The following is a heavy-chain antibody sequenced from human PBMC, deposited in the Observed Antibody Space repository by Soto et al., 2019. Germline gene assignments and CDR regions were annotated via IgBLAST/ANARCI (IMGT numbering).Heavy chain of an antibody. Sequence: EVQLLESGGGLVQPAGSLRLSCAASGFTFCSYAMCWVRQAPGKGLVCVSAISGSCCSTYYADSVKGRFTISRDNSKNTLYLPVNSLRAEGTALYYCANLGYCSSTTGYHKGNDAFAIWGQGTMVTVSS. CDR2: ISGSCCST. D-gene: IGHD2-2*01. CDR1: GFTFCSYA. V-gene: IGHV3-23*01. CDR3: ANLGYCSSTTGYHKGNDAFAI. J-gene: IGHJ3*02.